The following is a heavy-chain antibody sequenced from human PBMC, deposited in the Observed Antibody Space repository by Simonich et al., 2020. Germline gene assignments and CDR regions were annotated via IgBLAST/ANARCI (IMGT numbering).Heavy chain of an antibody. CDR3: ARDRNWGWFDP. V-gene: IGHV3-30*07. J-gene: IGHJ5*02. CDR2: ISYDGSNK. D-gene: IGHD7-27*01. CDR1: GFTFSSYA. Sequence: QVQLVESGGGVVQPGRSLRLSCAASGFTFSSYAMHWVRQAPGKGVEWVAGISYDGSNKYYADSGKGRVTISRDNSKNTLYLQMNSLRAEDTAVYYCARDRNWGWFDPWGQGTLVTVSS.